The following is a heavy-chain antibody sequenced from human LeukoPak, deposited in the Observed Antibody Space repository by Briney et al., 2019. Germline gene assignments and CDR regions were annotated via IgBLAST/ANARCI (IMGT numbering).Heavy chain of an antibody. CDR1: GFTFSSYA. CDR2: IRSNGDTT. D-gene: IGHD1-1*01. CDR3: AKGQELDDGVFDS. V-gene: IGHV3-23*01. Sequence: GGSLRLSCAASGFTFSSYAMHWVRQAPGKGLEWVSTIRSNGDTTYNADSVKGRFTISRDNSKNTLYLELNSLRVEDTATFYCAKGQELDDGVFDSWGQGTMVTVSS. J-gene: IGHJ4*02.